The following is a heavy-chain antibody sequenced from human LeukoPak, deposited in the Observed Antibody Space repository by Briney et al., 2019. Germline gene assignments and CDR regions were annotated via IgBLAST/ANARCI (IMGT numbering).Heavy chain of an antibody. CDR2: ISGSGNST. CDR3: ARAPPGSNWKNYFDY. Sequence: GGSLRLSCAASGFTFSSHAMCWVRQAPGKGPEWVSGISGSGNSTYYADSVKGRFTISRDNSKDTVYLQMNSLRAEDTALYYCARAPPGSNWKNYFDYWGQGTLVTVSS. J-gene: IGHJ4*02. CDR1: GFTFSSHA. D-gene: IGHD1-1*01. V-gene: IGHV3-23*01.